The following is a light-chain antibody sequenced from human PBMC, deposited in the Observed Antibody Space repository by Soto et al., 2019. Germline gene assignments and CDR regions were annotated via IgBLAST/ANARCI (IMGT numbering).Light chain of an antibody. J-gene: IGLJ2*01. CDR2: EVS. CDR1: SSDVGGSKY. Sequence: QSALTQPPSASGSPGQSVTISCTGTSSDVGGSKYVSWYQQHPGKAPKLMIYEVSKRPSGVPDRFSGSKSGNTACLTVSGLQAEDEADYYCSSYAGSNNVLFGGGTKLTVL. V-gene: IGLV2-8*01. CDR3: SSYAGSNNVL.